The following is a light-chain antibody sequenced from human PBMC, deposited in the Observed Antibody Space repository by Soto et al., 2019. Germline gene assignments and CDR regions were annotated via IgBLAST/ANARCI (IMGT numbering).Light chain of an antibody. CDR3: AAWDASLNAAV. V-gene: IGLV1-44*01. J-gene: IGLJ7*01. CDR2: SNN. CDR1: SSNIGSNT. Sequence: QLVLTQPPSASGTPGQRVTISCSGSSSNIGSNTLNWYQQLPPTDPKLLIYSNNQRPSGVPDRLSASKSCTSASLAISGLHSEDEAAYYCAAWDASLNAAVFGGGTQLTVL.